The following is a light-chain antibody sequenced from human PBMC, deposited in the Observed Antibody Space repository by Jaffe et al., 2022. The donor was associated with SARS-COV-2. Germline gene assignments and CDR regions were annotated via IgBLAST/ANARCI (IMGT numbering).Light chain of an antibody. Sequence: QSALTQPPSVSGSPGQSVTISCTGTSSDVGSYNRVSWYQQPPGTAPKLMIFEVSNRPSGVPDRFSGSKSGNTASLTISGLQAEDEADYYCSSYRSGNTYVFGTGTKVTVL. CDR2: EVS. J-gene: IGLJ1*01. V-gene: IGLV2-18*02. CDR1: SSDVGSYNR. CDR3: SSYRSGNTYV.